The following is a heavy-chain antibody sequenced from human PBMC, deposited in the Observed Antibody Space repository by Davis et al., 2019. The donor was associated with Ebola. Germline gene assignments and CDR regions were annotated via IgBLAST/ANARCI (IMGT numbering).Heavy chain of an antibody. J-gene: IGHJ6*03. CDR1: GYTFTGYY. Sequence: ASVKVSCKASGYTFTGYYMHWVRQAPGQGLEWMGWINPNSGGTNYAQKFQGRVTMTRDTSISTAYMELSRLRSDDTAVYYCARTGRYSSSSNYYYMDVWGKGTTVTVSS. CDR2: INPNSGGT. V-gene: IGHV1-2*02. D-gene: IGHD6-6*01. CDR3: ARTGRYSSSSNYYYMDV.